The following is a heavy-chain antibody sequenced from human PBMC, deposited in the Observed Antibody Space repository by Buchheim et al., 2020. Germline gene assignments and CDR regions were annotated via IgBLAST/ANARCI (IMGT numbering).Heavy chain of an antibody. V-gene: IGHV4-59*11. J-gene: IGHJ6*02. D-gene: IGHD5-24*01. Sequence: QVQLQESGPGLVKPSETLSLTCTVSGGSISSHYWTWIRQPPGKGLEWIGYIYYSGSTNYNPSLKSRVTISLDTSTNQFSLNLSSVTAADSAVYYCARLGDGYMDYYGMDVWGQGTT. CDR2: IYYSGST. CDR1: GGSISSHY. CDR3: ARLGDGYMDYYGMDV.